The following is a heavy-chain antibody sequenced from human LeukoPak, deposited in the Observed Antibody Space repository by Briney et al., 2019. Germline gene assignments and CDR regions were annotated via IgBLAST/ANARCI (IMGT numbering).Heavy chain of an antibody. V-gene: IGHV4-59*08. Sequence: SETPSLTRTISGGSINNYYWSWIRQPPGKGLEWIGYIYYSGSTSYNPSLKSRVTISVDTSENQFSLSLSSVTAADTAVYYCARHRPGPYDYWGQGTLVTVSS. CDR2: IYYSGST. J-gene: IGHJ4*02. CDR3: ARHRPGPYDY. D-gene: IGHD6-6*01. CDR1: GGSINNYY.